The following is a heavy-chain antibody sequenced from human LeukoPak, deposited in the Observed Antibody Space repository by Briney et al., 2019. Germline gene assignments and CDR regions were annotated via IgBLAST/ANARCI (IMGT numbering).Heavy chain of an antibody. J-gene: IGHJ4*02. V-gene: IGHV3-73*01. CDR1: GFTFSGSA. CDR3: AKAYNRPYSSSWYNYFDY. Sequence: PGGSLRLSCAASGFTFSGSAMLWVRQASGKGLEWVGRIRSKANTYATAYAAPVKGRFIISRDDSKNTAYLQMNSLKTEDTAVYYCAKAYNRPYSSSWYNYFDYWGQGTLVTVSS. D-gene: IGHD6-13*01. CDR2: IRSKANTYAT.